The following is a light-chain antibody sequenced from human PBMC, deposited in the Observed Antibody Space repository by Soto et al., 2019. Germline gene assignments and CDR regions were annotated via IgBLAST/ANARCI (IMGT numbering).Light chain of an antibody. CDR1: MRDVGGYNL. J-gene: IGLJ2*01. V-gene: IGLV2-14*01. CDR2: EVR. Sequence: QSALTQPASVSGSPGQSITISCAGTMRDVGGYNLVSWYQQHPGRAPQLILYEVRNRPSGISFRFSGSKSGNTASLTISGLQAEDEADYYCSSFTSKSSLIFGGGTKLTAL. CDR3: SSFTSKSSLI.